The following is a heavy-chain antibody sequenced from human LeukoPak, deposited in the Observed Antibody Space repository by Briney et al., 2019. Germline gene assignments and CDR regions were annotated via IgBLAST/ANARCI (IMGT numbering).Heavy chain of an antibody. CDR2: IIPNSGAT. V-gene: IGHV1-2*02. J-gene: IGHJ4*02. CDR1: GYTFTGYP. Sequence: ASVKVSCKASGYTFTGYPILWVRQAPGQGLEWMGWIIPNSGATTYAQKFQGRVTMTRDTSISTAFMELSSLTSDDTAVYYCTREDYWGQGTPVTVS. CDR3: TREDY.